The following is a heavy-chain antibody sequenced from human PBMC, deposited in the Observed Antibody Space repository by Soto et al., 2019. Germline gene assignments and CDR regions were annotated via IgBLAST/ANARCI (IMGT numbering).Heavy chain of an antibody. D-gene: IGHD3-10*01. J-gene: IGHJ4*02. V-gene: IGHV3-7*05. CDR3: AREWFGEYTPTYYFDY. CDR2: IKQDGSEK. CDR1: GFTFSSYW. Sequence: GGSLRLSCAASGFTFSSYWMSWVRQAPGKGLEWVANIKQDGSEKYYVDSVKGRFTISRDKAKNSLYLQMNSLRAEDTAVYYCAREWFGEYTPTYYFDYWGQGTLVTVSS.